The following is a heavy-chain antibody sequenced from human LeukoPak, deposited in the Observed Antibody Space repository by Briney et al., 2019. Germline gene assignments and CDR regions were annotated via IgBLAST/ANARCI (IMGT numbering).Heavy chain of an antibody. D-gene: IGHD2-15*01. CDR2: ISWNSGRI. CDR1: GFTFDDYA. CDR3: ARDRRADYCSGGSYYSYNYFDP. Sequence: GGSLRLSCAASGFTFDDYAMHWVRLAPGKGLEWVSGISWNSGRIGYADSVRGRFTISRDNAKNSLYLQMNSLRLEDTALYYCARDRRADYCSGGSYYSYNYFDPWGQGTQVTVSS. J-gene: IGHJ5*02. V-gene: IGHV3-9*01.